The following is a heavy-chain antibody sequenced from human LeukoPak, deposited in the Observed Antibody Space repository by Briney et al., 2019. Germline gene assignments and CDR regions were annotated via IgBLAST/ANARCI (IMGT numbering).Heavy chain of an antibody. Sequence: SETLCLTCTVSGGSISSYYWSWIRQPPGKGLEWIGYIYYSGSTNYNPSLKSRVTISVDTSKNQFSLKLSSVTAADTAVYYCAGGCSSTSCYQDYYYYMDVWGKGTTVTVSS. CDR2: IYYSGST. CDR1: GGSISSYY. J-gene: IGHJ6*03. V-gene: IGHV4-59*01. CDR3: AGGCSSTSCYQDYYYYMDV. D-gene: IGHD2-2*01.